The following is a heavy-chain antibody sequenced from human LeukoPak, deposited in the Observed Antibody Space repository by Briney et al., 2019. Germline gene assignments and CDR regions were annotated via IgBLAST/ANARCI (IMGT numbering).Heavy chain of an antibody. CDR3: AGALAAAGSRGWFDP. J-gene: IGHJ5*02. CDR1: GGSISSSSYY. V-gene: IGHV4-39*01. D-gene: IGHD6-13*01. CDR2: IYYSGST. Sequence: SETLSLTCTVSGGSISSSSYYWGWIRQPPGKGLEWIGSIYYSGSTYYNPSLKSRVTISVDTSKNQFSLKLSSVTAADTAMYYCAGALAAAGSRGWFDPWGQGTLVTVSS.